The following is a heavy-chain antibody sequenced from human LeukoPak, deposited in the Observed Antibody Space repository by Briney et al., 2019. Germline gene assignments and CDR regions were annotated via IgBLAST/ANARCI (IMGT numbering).Heavy chain of an antibody. Sequence: PGGSLRLSCAASGFTFSSYAMHWVRQAPGKGLEWVAVISYDGSNKYYADSVKGRFTISRDNSKNTLYLQMNSLRAEDTAVYHCARGKSGVTFDYWGQGTLVTVSS. V-gene: IGHV3-30-3*01. D-gene: IGHD5-18*01. CDR2: ISYDGSNK. J-gene: IGHJ4*02. CDR3: ARGKSGVTFDY. CDR1: GFTFSSYA.